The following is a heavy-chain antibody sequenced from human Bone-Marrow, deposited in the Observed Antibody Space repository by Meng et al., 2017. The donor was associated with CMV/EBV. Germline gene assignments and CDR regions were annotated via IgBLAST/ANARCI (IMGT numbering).Heavy chain of an antibody. CDR2: ISSSSSYI. V-gene: IGHV3-21*01. J-gene: IGHJ6*02. CDR3: AREVMGGWHYYYGMDV. CDR1: GFNFKTYS. Sequence: GESLKISCSASGFNFKTYSMNWVRQAPGKGLEWVSSISSSSSYIYYADSVKGRFTISRDNAKNSLYLQMNSLRAEDTAVYYCAREVMGGWHYYYGMDVWGQGTTVTFSS. D-gene: IGHD2-15*01.